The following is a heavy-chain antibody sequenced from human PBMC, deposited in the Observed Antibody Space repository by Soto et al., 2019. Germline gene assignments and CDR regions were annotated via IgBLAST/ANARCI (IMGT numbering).Heavy chain of an antibody. CDR3: ARDHYKYYDSSGYYRSPAY. V-gene: IGHV3-30-3*01. Sequence: PGGSLRLSCAASGFTFSSYAMHWVRQAPGKGLEWVALISYDGSDKDYADSVKGRFTISRDNSRNTLFLQMNSLRAEDTAVYYYARDHYKYYDSSGYYRSPAYWGQGTLVTVSS. J-gene: IGHJ4*02. D-gene: IGHD3-22*01. CDR1: GFTFSSYA. CDR2: ISYDGSDK.